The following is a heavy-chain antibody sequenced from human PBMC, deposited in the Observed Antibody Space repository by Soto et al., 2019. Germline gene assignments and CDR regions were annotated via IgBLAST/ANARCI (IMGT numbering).Heavy chain of an antibody. V-gene: IGHV6-1*01. J-gene: IGHJ6*02. CDR1: GDSVSSKSAA. CDR3: ARYQQQLGLRYYGMVV. Sequence: PSQTLSLTCAISGDSVSSKSAAWNWISQSPSRGLEWLGRTYYRSKWYNDYAVSVKSRITINPDTSKNQFSLQLNSVTPEDTAVYYCARYQQQLGLRYYGMVVWGQGTTVTVSS. D-gene: IGHD6-13*01. CDR2: TYYRSKWYN.